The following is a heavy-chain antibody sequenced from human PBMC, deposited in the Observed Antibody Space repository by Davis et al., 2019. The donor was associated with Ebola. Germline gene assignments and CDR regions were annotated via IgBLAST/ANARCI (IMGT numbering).Heavy chain of an antibody. J-gene: IGHJ6*02. D-gene: IGHD3-10*01. CDR2: ISSSNTYM. Sequence: GGSLRLSCAASGFTFSSYAMSWVRQAPGKGLEWVSSISSSNTYMYYADSVRGRFTISRDTAKNSLYLQMNSLRAEDTAVYYCARDGWGDYYGLDVWGQGTTVTVSS. V-gene: IGHV3-21*01. CDR1: GFTFSSYA. CDR3: ARDGWGDYYGLDV.